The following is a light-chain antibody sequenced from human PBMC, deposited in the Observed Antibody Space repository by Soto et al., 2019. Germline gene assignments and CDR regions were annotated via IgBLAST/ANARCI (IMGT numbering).Light chain of an antibody. CDR1: QTVSSNY. J-gene: IGKJ5*01. V-gene: IGKV3-20*01. Sequence: EIILTQSPDTLSLSPVERATLSCMASQTVSSNYLAWCQQRPGQAPRLLIYGASTRAAGIPDRFSGSGSGTDFTLTITRLEPEDSAVYFCQQYTGPPTTFGHGTRLEI. CDR3: QQYTGPPTT. CDR2: GAS.